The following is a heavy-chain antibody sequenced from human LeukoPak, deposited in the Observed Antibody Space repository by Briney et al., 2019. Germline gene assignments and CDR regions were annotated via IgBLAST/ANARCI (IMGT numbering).Heavy chain of an antibody. CDR1: GFTFSSYA. CDR2: ISTSGVDT. Sequence: GGSLRLSCAASGFTFSSYAMRWVRQAPGKGLEWVSAISTSGVDTYYADSVKGRFTISRDNSTNTVYLQMNSLRAEDTALYYCGRAARSSAYYFDYWGQGTLVTVSS. V-gene: IGHV3-23*01. J-gene: IGHJ4*02. D-gene: IGHD3-22*01. CDR3: GRAARSSAYYFDY.